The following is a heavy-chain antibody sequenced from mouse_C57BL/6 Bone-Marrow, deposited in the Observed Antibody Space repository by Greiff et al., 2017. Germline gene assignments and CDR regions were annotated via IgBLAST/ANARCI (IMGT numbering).Heavy chain of an antibody. CDR1: GYSITNGNHW. CDR3: ARDRDYGSSFWYFDV. J-gene: IGHJ1*03. Sequence: EVQLQQSGPALVKPSQTVSLTCTVTGYSITNGNHWWNWIRQVSGSKLEWIGYISSSGSTDSNPSLKSRISITRDTSKNQLFLQLNSVTTEDIATYYCARDRDYGSSFWYFDVWGTGTTVTVSS. D-gene: IGHD1-1*01. V-gene: IGHV3-4*01. CDR2: ISSSGST.